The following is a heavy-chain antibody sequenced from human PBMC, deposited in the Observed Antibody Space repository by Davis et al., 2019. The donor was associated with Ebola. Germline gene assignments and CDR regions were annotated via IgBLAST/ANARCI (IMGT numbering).Heavy chain of an antibody. J-gene: IGHJ6*03. CDR2: ISGSGGST. CDR1: GFTFSSYA. CDR3: AKGGNYHYYYMDV. V-gene: IGHV3-23*01. Sequence: GESLKISCAASGFTFSSYAMSWVRQAPGKGLEWVSAISGSGGSTYYADSVKGRFTISRDNSKNTLYLQMNSLRAEDTAVYYCAKGGNYHYYYMDVWGKGTTVTVSS.